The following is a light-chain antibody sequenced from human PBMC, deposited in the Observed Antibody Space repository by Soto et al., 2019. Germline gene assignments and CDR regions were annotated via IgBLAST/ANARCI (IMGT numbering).Light chain of an antibody. J-gene: IGKJ5*01. V-gene: IGKV3-11*01. CDR3: QQREHWPPIT. CDR1: QSVNRY. Sequence: EVVLTQSPATLSLSPGERATLSCRASQSVNRYLAWYQQKPGQAPRLLIYDTSNRATGIPARFSGSGSGTDFTLTISSLEPEDFAVYYCQQREHWPPITFGQGTRLE. CDR2: DTS.